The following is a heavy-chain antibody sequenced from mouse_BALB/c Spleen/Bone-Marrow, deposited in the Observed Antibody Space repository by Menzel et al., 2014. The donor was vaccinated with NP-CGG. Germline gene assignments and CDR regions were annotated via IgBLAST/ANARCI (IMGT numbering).Heavy chain of an antibody. V-gene: IGHV3-2*02. D-gene: IGHD2-10*02. CDR2: ISYSGST. J-gene: IGHJ4*01. Sequence: VHLQQPGPGLVKPSQSLSLTCTVTGYSITSDYAWNWIRQFPGNKLEWMGYISYSGSTSYNPSLKSRISITRDTSKNQFFLQLNSVTTEDTATYYCALYGFYAMDYWGQGTSVTVSS. CDR1: GYSITSDYA. CDR3: ALYGFYAMDY.